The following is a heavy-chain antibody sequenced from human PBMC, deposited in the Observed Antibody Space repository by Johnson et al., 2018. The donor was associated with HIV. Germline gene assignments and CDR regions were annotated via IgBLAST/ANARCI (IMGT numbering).Heavy chain of an antibody. Sequence: LLVESGGGVVQSGRSLRLSCAASGFTFSSYAMHWVRQAPGKGLAWVAFIRYAGRNKYYAKTVKGRFTVSRDNSKNTLYLQINSLRPEDTAVYYCARLPSGYSRDDLDIWGQGTMVTVSS. J-gene: IGHJ3*02. CDR1: GFTFSSYA. D-gene: IGHD5-18*01. CDR2: IRYAGRNK. CDR3: ARLPSGYSRDDLDI. V-gene: IGHV3-30*04.